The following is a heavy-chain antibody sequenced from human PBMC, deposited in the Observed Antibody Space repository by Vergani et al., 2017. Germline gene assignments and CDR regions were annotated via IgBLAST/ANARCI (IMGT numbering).Heavy chain of an antibody. CDR2: IYYSGST. Sequence: QLQLQESGPGLVKPSETLSLTCTVSGGSISSYYWSWIRQPPGKGLEWIGYIYYSGSTNYNPSLKSLVTISVDTAKNQFSLKLSSVTAADTAVYYCARGSEYQLLTLDYWGQGTLVTVSS. J-gene: IGHJ4*02. CDR3: ARGSEYQLLTLDY. CDR1: GGSISSYY. V-gene: IGHV4-59*01. D-gene: IGHD2-2*01.